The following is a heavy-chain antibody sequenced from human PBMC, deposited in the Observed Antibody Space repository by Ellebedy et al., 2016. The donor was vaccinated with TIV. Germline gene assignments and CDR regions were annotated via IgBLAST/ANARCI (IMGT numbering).Heavy chain of an antibody. Sequence: GESLKISXAASGFTFSSYAMHWVRQAPGKGLEWVAVISYDGSNKYYADSVKGRFTISRDNSKNTLYLQMNSLRAEDTAVYYCARGGGWFGELLPLDYWGQGTLVTASS. CDR3: ARGGGWFGELLPLDY. J-gene: IGHJ4*02. CDR1: GFTFSSYA. V-gene: IGHV3-30-3*01. CDR2: ISYDGSNK. D-gene: IGHD3-10*01.